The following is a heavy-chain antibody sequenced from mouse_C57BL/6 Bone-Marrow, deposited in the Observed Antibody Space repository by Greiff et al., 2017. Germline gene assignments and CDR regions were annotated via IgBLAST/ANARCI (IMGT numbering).Heavy chain of an antibody. CDR1: GYTFTSYG. Sequence: VQLQQSGAELVRPGSSVKMSCKTSGYTFTSYGINWVKQRPGQGLEWIGYIYIGTGYTEYNEKFKGKATLTSDTSSSTAYMQLSSLTSEDSAIYCCAREGGDCDYWGQGTTLTVSS. CDR3: AREGGDCDY. J-gene: IGHJ2*01. V-gene: IGHV1-58*01. CDR2: IYIGTGYT.